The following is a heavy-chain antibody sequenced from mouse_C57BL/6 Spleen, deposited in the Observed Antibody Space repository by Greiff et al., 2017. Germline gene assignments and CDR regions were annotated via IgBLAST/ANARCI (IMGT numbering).Heavy chain of an antibody. D-gene: IGHD1-1*01. V-gene: IGHV1-55*01. CDR2: IYPGSGST. CDR1: GYTFTSYW. CDR3: ASKEYYAEEGYFDV. Sequence: QVQLQQPGAELVKPGASVKMSCKASGYTFTSYWMTWVKQRPGQGLEWIGDIYPGSGSTNYNEKFKRKATLTVDTSSSTAYMQLSSLTSEDAAVYYCASKEYYAEEGYFDVWGTGTTVTVSS. J-gene: IGHJ1*03.